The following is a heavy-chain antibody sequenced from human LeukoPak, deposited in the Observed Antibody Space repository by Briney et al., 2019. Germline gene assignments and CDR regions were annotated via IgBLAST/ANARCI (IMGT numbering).Heavy chain of an antibody. Sequence: GGSLRLSCAASGFTFRSYWMSWVRQAPGKGLEWVANIKQDGSGKYYVDSVKGRFTISRDNAKNSLYLQMNSLRAEDTAVYYCARDDLTVTNYRRNYYYYGMDVWGQGTTVTVSS. CDR3: ARDDLTVTNYRRNYYYYGMDV. D-gene: IGHD4-17*01. CDR2: IKQDGSGK. J-gene: IGHJ6*02. CDR1: GFTFRSYW. V-gene: IGHV3-7*01.